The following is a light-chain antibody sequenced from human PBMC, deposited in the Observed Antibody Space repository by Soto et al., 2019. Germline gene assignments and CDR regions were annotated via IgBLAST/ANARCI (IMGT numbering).Light chain of an antibody. Sequence: DIVLTQSPASRSVSPGERATLSCRASQNVNSNLAWYQQKPGQAPRFLIYDASNRATGIPARFSGTGSGTEFTLTISSLQPDDFATYYCQQYNSYLITFGQGTRLEIK. J-gene: IGKJ5*01. CDR2: DAS. CDR3: QQYNSYLIT. V-gene: IGKV3D-15*01. CDR1: QNVNSN.